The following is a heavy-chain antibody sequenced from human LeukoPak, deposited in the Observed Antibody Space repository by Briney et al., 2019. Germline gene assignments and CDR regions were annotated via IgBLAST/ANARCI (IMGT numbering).Heavy chain of an antibody. J-gene: IGHJ6*02. CDR1: GFTFSSYA. V-gene: IGHV3-23*01. CDR3: AKDRPLTRYSYGLSYYYGMDV. CDR2: ISGSGGST. D-gene: IGHD5-18*01. Sequence: HPGGSLRLSCAASGFTFSSYAMSWVRQAPGKGLEWVSAISGSGGSTYYADSVKGRFTISRDNSKNTLYLQMNSLRAEDTAVYYCAKDRPLTRYSYGLSYYYGMDVWGQGTTVTVSS.